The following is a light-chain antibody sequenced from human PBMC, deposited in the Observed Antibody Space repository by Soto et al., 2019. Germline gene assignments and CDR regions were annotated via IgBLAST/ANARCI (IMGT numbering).Light chain of an antibody. CDR3: SSYTSSVSRV. CDR1: SSDVGGYNY. Sequence: QSALTQPASVSGSPGQSITISCTGTSSDVGGYNYVSWYQQHPGKAPKLIIFDVTSRPSGVSNRFSGSKSGNTASLTISGLHAEDEADYYCSSYTSSVSRVFGGGTKLTVL. J-gene: IGLJ3*02. CDR2: DVT. V-gene: IGLV2-14*01.